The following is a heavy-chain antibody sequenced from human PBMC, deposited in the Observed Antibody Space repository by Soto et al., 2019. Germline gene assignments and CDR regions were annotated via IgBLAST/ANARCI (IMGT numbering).Heavy chain of an antibody. CDR1: GGSISTYY. V-gene: IGHV4-59*01. Sequence: QVQLQESGPGLVKPSETLSLTCTISGGSISTYYWSWIRQPPGKGLEWIGYIHYSGSANYNPSLKSRVPMSVDTSKNQYSLKLSSVTAADTAVYFCARGKIVGPWGQGTLVTVSS. J-gene: IGHJ5*02. D-gene: IGHD3-16*02. CDR3: ARGKIVGP. CDR2: IHYSGSA.